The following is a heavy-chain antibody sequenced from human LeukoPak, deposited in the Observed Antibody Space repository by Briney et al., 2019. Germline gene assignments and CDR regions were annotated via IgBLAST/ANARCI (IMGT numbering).Heavy chain of an antibody. CDR3: ARETVVGALYYFDY. D-gene: IGHD2-15*01. J-gene: IGHJ4*02. Sequence: SDTLSLTCAVSGGSISSSHWWSWVRQPPGKGLEWIGEIYHSGSTNYNPSLKSRVTISVDKSKNQFSLKLSSVTAADTAVYYCARETVVGALYYFDYWGQGTLVTVSS. V-gene: IGHV4-4*02. CDR1: GGSISSSHW. CDR2: IYHSGST.